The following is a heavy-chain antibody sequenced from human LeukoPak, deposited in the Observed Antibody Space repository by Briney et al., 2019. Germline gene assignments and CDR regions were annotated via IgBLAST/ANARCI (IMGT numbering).Heavy chain of an antibody. D-gene: IGHD2-2*01. CDR2: IYTSGST. Sequence: PSETLSLTCTVSGGSISSYYWSWIRQPAGKGLEWIGRIYTSGSTNYNPSLKSRVTMSVDTSKNQFSLKLSSVTAADTAVYYCASLVQYQLLWGLYYYYYMDVWGKGTTVTVSS. V-gene: IGHV4-4*07. J-gene: IGHJ6*03. CDR3: ASLVQYQLLWGLYYYYYMDV. CDR1: GGSISSYY.